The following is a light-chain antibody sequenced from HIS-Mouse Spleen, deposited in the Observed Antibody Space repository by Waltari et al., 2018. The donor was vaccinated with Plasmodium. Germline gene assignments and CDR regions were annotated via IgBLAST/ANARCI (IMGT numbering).Light chain of an antibody. CDR2: GAS. CDR1: PSVSSN. V-gene: IGKV3-15*01. J-gene: IGKJ3*01. CDR3: QQYNNWSFT. Sequence: EIVMTQSPATLSVSPGERATLSCRASPSVSSNLAWYQQKPGQAPRLLIYGASTRATGIPGRFSGSGYGTEFTLTRSRLQSEDFAVYYCQQYNNWSFTFGPGTKVDIK.